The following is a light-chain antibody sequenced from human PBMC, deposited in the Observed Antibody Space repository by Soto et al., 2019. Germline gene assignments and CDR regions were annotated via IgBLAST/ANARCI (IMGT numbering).Light chain of an antibody. J-gene: IGKJ4*01. CDR3: MQVLQTPLT. Sequence: DIVMTQSPLSLPATPGDPASISGRFSQSLLFPKGYNYVDWYLQKPGQPPQLLIFLGSSRASGVPDRFNGSGSGTDFTLRITTVEAEDVGVYYCMQVLQTPLTFGGGTKLEIK. CDR2: LGS. V-gene: IGKV2-28*01. CDR1: QSLLFPKGYNY.